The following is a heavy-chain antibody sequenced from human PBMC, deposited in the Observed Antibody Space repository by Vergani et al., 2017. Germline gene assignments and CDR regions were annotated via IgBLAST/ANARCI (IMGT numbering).Heavy chain of an antibody. CDR3: ARGWVSGWYGELGY. D-gene: IGHD6-19*01. V-gene: IGHV4-59*01. J-gene: IGHJ4*02. Sequence: QVQLQESGPGLVKPSETLSLTCTVSGGSISSYYWTWIRHPPGKGLEWIWNIYYTGSTNYNPSLQSRVTMSVDTSNNQFSLRLSSVTAADTAVYYCARGWVSGWYGELGYWGQGTLVTVSS. CDR1: GGSISSYY. CDR2: IYYTGST.